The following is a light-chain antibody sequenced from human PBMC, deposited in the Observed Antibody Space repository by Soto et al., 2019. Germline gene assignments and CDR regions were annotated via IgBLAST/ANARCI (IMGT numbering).Light chain of an antibody. CDR2: DVY. Sequence: QSVLTHPASVSWSPGHSVTISCTGTSSDIGGYGYVSWYQQNPDKAPKLIIYDVYNRPSGVPDRFSGSKSGNTASLTISGLQAEDEADYYCCSYAGSKIFFVFGTGTKVTVL. V-gene: IGLV2-11*01. J-gene: IGLJ1*01. CDR3: CSYAGSKIFFV. CDR1: SSDIGGYGY.